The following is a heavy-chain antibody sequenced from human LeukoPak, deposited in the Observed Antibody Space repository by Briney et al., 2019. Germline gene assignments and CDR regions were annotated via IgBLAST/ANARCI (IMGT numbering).Heavy chain of an antibody. V-gene: IGHV3-7*01. CDR3: ARSLSHWELPTNY. CDR1: GFNFTKHW. Sequence: PGGSLRLSWAASGFNFTKHWMSLGRQAAGKGLEWVANIKQDGTETYYVDSVKGRFTVSRDNAKNSVFLQMNSLRDDDTAVYYCARSLSHWELPTNYWGQGTLVTVSS. D-gene: IGHD1-26*01. J-gene: IGHJ4*02. CDR2: IKQDGTET.